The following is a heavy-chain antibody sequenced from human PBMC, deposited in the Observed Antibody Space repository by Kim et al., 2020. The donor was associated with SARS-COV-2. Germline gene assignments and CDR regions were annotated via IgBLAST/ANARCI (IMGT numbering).Heavy chain of an antibody. CDR1: GYSFTSYW. CDR3: ARLGSGSYSTGWYDAFDI. J-gene: IGHJ3*02. V-gene: IGHV5-10-1*01. D-gene: IGHD6-19*01. Sequence: GESLKISCKGSGYSFTSYWISWVRQMPGKGLEWMGRIDPSDSYTNYSPSFQGHVTISADKSISTAYLQWSSLEASDTAMYYCARLGSGSYSTGWYDAFDIWGQGTMVTVSS. CDR2: IDPSDSYT.